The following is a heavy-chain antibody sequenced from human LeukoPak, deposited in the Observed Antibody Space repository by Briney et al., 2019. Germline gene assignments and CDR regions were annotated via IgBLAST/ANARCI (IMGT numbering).Heavy chain of an antibody. V-gene: IGHV3-48*04. CDR2: ISNSGNTI. D-gene: IGHD3-22*01. J-gene: IGHJ3*01. CDR3: SAGEGYYDSSDYYSAWAFNV. CDR1: GFTFSSYS. Sequence: GGSLRLSCAASGFTFSSYSMNWVRQAPGKGLEWVSYISNSGNTIYYADSVKGRFTISRDNAKNSLYLQMNSLRAEDTAVYYCSAGEGYYDSSDYYSAWAFNVWGQGTMVTVSS.